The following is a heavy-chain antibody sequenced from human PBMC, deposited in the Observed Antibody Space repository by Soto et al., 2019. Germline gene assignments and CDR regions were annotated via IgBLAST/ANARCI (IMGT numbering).Heavy chain of an antibody. D-gene: IGHD6-13*01. V-gene: IGHV3-11*01. CDR3: ARAVAAAGNHHQMIYYYYYMDV. CDR2: ISSSGSTI. CDR1: GFTFSDYY. Sequence: GVSLRLSCAASGFTFSDYYMSWIRQAPGKGLEWVSYISSSGSTIYYADSVKGRFTISRDNAKNSLYLQMNSLRAEDTAVYYCARAVAAAGNHHQMIYYYYYMDVWGKGTTVTVSS. J-gene: IGHJ6*03.